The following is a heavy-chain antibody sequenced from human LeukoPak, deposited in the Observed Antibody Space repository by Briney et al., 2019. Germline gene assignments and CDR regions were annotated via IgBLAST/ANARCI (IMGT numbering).Heavy chain of an antibody. D-gene: IGHD6-19*01. CDR3: ARGIAVASNYFDY. V-gene: IGHV3-21*01. J-gene: IGHJ4*02. CDR2: ISSSSSYI. CDR1: GFTLSSYT. Sequence: GGSLRLSCAASGFTLSSYTMNWVRQAPGKGLEWVSSISSSSSYIYYADSVKGRFTISRDNAKNSLYLQMNSLRAEDTAVYYCARGIAVASNYFDYWGQGTLVTVSS.